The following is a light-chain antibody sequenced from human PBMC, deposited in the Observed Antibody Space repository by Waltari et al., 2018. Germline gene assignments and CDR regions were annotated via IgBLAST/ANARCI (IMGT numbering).Light chain of an antibody. V-gene: IGKV3-20*01. CDR3: QHYVSLPAT. Sequence: EIVLTQSPGTLPLSPGERATLPCRASQSVSRTLAWYQQKPGQAPRLLIYGASTRATGIPERFSGGGSGTDFSLTISRLEPEDVAVYYCQHYVSLPATFGQGTKVEIK. CDR1: QSVSRT. J-gene: IGKJ1*01. CDR2: GAS.